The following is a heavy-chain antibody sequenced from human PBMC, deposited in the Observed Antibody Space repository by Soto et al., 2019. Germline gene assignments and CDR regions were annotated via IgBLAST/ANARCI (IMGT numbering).Heavy chain of an antibody. V-gene: IGHV3-53*01. CDR3: ARGDFDC. Sequence: EVQVVESGGGLIQPGGSLRLSCAASGFTVTTNYMSWVRQAPGKGLEWVSIISSGGDTYYADSVKGRFTISRDHPKNTLYLQMNTRTADDTAVYFCARGDFDCWGQGTLVTVSS. CDR2: ISSGGDT. CDR1: GFTVTTNY. J-gene: IGHJ4*02.